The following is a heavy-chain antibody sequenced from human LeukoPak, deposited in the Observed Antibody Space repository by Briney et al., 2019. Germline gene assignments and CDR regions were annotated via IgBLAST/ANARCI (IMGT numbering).Heavy chain of an antibody. CDR2: IYPGDSNT. V-gene: IGHV5-51*01. CDR1: GYSFTSYW. Sequence: GESLKISCKGSGYSFTSYWIGWVRQKPGKGLEWMGIIYPGDSNTRYSPSFQGQVTISADKSISTAYLQWSSLEASDTAMYYCARRSGGYSGYDPARWFDPWGQGTLVTVSS. CDR3: ARRSGGYSGYDPARWFDP. D-gene: IGHD5-12*01. J-gene: IGHJ5*02.